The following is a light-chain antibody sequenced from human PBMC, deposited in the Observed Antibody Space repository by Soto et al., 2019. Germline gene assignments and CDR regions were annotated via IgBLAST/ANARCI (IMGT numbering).Light chain of an antibody. V-gene: IGKV1-39*01. CDR1: QTIMTY. Sequence: DIKMNQTLSSLSANEGDEVTITCRARQTIMTYLNWYQLKPGKPPRLLIYAASSLQSGVPSRFSGSGSGTDFTLTISSLQPVDFATYACQQSYNSPQPFGQGTMVAIK. CDR2: AAS. CDR3: QQSYNSPQP. J-gene: IGKJ1*01.